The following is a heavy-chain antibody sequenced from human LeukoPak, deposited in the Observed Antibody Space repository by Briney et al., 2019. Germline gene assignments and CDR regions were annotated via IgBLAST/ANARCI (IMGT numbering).Heavy chain of an antibody. CDR1: GGSISSYY. D-gene: IGHD5-12*01. Sequence: SETLSLTCTVSGGSISSYYWSWVRQPPGKGLEWIGYIYYSGSTNYSPSLKSRVTISVDTSKNQFSLKLSSVTAADTAVYYCARQGYSAYEILDYWGQGTLVTVSS. J-gene: IGHJ4*02. CDR3: ARQGYSAYEILDY. V-gene: IGHV4-59*08. CDR2: IYYSGST.